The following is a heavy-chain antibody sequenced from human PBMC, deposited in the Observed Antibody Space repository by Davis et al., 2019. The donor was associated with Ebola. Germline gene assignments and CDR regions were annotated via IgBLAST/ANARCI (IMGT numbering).Heavy chain of an antibody. Sequence: PGGSLRLSCAASGFNFNNYGMHWVRQAPGKGLEWVAVIWDDGSDKYYADSVKGRFAISRDNSKNTLYLKINSLRAEDTAIYYCARRHSSSWAYCDYWGQGTLVTVSS. CDR1: GFNFNNYG. CDR2: IWDDGSDK. V-gene: IGHV3-33*08. J-gene: IGHJ4*02. D-gene: IGHD6-13*01. CDR3: ARRHSSSWAYCDY.